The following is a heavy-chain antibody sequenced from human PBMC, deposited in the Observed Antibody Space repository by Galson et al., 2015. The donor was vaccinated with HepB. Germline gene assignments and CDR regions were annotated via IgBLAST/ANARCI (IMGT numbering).Heavy chain of an antibody. V-gene: IGHV4-34*01. Sequence: ETLSLTCAVYGGSFSGHYWSWIRQPPGKGLEWIGEINHSGSTNYNPSLKSRVTISVDTSKNQFSLKLSSVTAADTAVYYCARVERYCSGGSCYSTLFDPWGQGTLVTVSS. J-gene: IGHJ5*02. CDR3: ARVERYCSGGSCYSTLFDP. D-gene: IGHD2-15*01. CDR2: INHSGST. CDR1: GGSFSGHY.